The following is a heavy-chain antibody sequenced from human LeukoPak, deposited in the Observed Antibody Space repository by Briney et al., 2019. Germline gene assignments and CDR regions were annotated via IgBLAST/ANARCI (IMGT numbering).Heavy chain of an antibody. CDR1: GFTFSSYW. Sequence: GGSLRLSCAASGFTFSSYWMHWVRQAPGKGLVWVSRINSDGSSTSYADSVKGRFTISRDNAKNTLYLQMNSLRAEDTAVYYCARESNRGGTYYYDSSGYYPDYFDYWGQGTLVTVSS. D-gene: IGHD3-22*01. V-gene: IGHV3-74*01. J-gene: IGHJ4*02. CDR3: ARESNRGGTYYYDSSGYYPDYFDY. CDR2: INSDGSST.